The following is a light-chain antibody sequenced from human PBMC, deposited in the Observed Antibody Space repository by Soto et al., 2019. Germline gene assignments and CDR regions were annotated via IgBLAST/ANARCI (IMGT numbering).Light chain of an antibody. Sequence: EIVLTQSPGTLSLSPGERATLSCRAIQSVSSSYLAWYQQKPGQPPRLLIYGASRRATGIPARFSGSGSGTEFTLTISSLQSEDFAVYYCQQYNNWPPWTFGQGTKVDIK. V-gene: IGKV3D-15*01. CDR1: QSVSSSY. CDR3: QQYNNWPPWT. J-gene: IGKJ1*01. CDR2: GAS.